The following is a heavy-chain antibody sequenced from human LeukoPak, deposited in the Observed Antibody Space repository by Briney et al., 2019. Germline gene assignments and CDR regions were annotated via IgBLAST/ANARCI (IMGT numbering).Heavy chain of an antibody. CDR3: AKVPGYAYYDFWSGYYREHYYYGMDV. V-gene: IGHV3-48*02. CDR1: GFTFGGFS. J-gene: IGHJ6*02. Sequence: GGSLRLSCAASGFTFGGFSMNWVRQAPGKRLEWVSYISSGSSAIYYADSVKGRFTISRDNAKNSLYLQMNSLRDEDTAVYYCAKVPGYAYYDFWSGYYREHYYYGMDVWGQGTTVTVSS. CDR2: ISSGSSAI. D-gene: IGHD3-3*01.